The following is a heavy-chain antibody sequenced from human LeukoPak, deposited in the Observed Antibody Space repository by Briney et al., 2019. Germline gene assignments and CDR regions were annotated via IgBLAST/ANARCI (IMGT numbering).Heavy chain of an antibody. CDR1: GDSISSNNW. Sequence: SGTLSLTCTVSGDSISSNNWCSWVRQPPGKGLEWIGEIYHSGSTNYNPSLKSRVTISVDKSKNQFSLKVSSVTAADTAVYYCARSISGSHLRRRNWFDPWGQGTLVTVSS. J-gene: IGHJ5*02. V-gene: IGHV4-4*02. D-gene: IGHD1-26*01. CDR3: ARSISGSHLRRRNWFDP. CDR2: IYHSGST.